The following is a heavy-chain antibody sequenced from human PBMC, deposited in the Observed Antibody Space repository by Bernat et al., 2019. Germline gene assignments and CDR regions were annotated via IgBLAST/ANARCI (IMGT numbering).Heavy chain of an antibody. CDR2: IYYSGST. V-gene: IGHV4-59*01. Sequence: QVQLQESGPGLVKPSETLSLTCSVSGGSISSYYWNWIRQPPGKGLEWLAYIYYSGSTNYNPSLKSRVTMSVDTSKNQFSLKLSSVTAEDTAVYYCARGDGSGTYYTWYFDLWGRGTLVTVSS. D-gene: IGHD3-10*01. J-gene: IGHJ2*01. CDR1: GGSISSYY. CDR3: ARGDGSGTYYTWYFDL.